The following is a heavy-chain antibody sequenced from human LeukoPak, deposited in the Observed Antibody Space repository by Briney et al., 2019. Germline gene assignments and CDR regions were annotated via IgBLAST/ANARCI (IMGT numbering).Heavy chain of an antibody. CDR3: ARHSAPFPWPTGDGFDI. D-gene: IGHD4-17*01. CDR2: IYYSGTT. V-gene: IGHV4-39*01. CDR1: GGSISSSSYY. J-gene: IGHJ3*02. Sequence: SETLSLTCTVSGGSISSSSYYWGWIRQPPGKGLEWIGSIYYSGTTYSNRSLKSRVTISVDTSKNQFSLKLSSVTAADTAVCYCARHSAPFPWPTGDGFDIWGQGTTVTVSS.